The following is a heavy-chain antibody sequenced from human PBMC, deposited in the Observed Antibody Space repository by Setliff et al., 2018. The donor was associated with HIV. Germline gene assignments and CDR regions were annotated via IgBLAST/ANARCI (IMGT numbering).Heavy chain of an antibody. V-gene: IGHV4-59*04. CDR1: GASISAYH. J-gene: IGHJ4*02. CDR2: IYNSGST. Sequence: SETLSLTCSVSGASISAYHWSWVRQPPGKGLEWIGYIYNSGSTNYNMSLWSRVTISLDASRNQFSLELISVTAADTAVYYCAGGPGTTSIDYWAQGTLVTVSS. D-gene: IGHD1-26*01. CDR3: AGGPGTTSIDY.